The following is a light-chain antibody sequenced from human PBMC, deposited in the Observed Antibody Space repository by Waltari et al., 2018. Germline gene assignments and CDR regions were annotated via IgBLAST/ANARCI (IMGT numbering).Light chain of an antibody. CDR2: DAS. V-gene: IGKV3-11*01. CDR3: QQRSNWYKT. J-gene: IGKJ1*01. Sequence: EIVLTQSPATLSLSPGERATLPCRASQSVSSNLAWYQPKPGQAPRLLIYDASNSATGVPARFSSSGGGTDLTLIIISLEPEKFAVYYCQQRSNWYKTIGKGNEVEIK. CDR1: QSVSSN.